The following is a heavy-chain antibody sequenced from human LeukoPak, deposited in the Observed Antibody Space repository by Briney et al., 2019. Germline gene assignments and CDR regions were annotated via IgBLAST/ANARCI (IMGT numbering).Heavy chain of an antibody. CDR1: GYTLTELS. CDR2: FDPEDGET. V-gene: IGHV1-24*01. CDR3: AKTVVPAALGVWDYYNGMDV. Sequence: ASVKVSCKVSGYTLTELSMHWVRQAPGKGLEWMGGFDPEDGETIYAQKFQGGVTMTEDTSTDTAYMELSSLRSEDTAVYYCAKTVVPAALGVWDYYNGMDVWGQGTTVTVSS. D-gene: IGHD2-2*01. J-gene: IGHJ6*02.